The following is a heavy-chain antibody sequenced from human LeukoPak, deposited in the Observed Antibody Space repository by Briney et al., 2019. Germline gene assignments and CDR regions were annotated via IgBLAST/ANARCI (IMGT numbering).Heavy chain of an antibody. V-gene: IGHV3-21*01. CDR1: GFTFSSYS. CDR2: ISGSSTYI. Sequence: TTGGSLRLSCAASGFTFSSYSMNWVRQAPGKGLEWVSSISGSSTYIYYADSVKGRFTISRDNAKNSLYLQMSSLRAEDTAVYYCGRVPSDYWGQGTLVTVSS. J-gene: IGHJ4*02. CDR3: GRVPSDY. D-gene: IGHD3-10*01.